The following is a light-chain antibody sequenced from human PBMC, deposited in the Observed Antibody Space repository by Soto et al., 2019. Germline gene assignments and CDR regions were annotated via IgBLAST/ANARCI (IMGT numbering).Light chain of an antibody. J-gene: IGKJ3*01. CDR2: GAS. CDR1: QSVSNPY. CDR3: KQYGDSPFT. V-gene: IGKV3-20*01. Sequence: IVVTQSPGTLSLSPGERATLSCRASQSVSNPYLACVQQKPGQAPRLLIYGASTRATGIPDKFSGSGSETDFNLTISRLETEECAFYYCKQYGDSPFTFGHGTKVDLK.